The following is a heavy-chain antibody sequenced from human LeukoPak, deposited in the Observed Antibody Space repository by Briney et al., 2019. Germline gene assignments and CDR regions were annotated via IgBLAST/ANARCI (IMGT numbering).Heavy chain of an antibody. CDR2: IYPSDSDT. Sequence: GESLKISCKGSGYSFTSYWIGWVRQMPGKGLEWMGIIYPSDSDTRYSPSFQGQVTISADKSISTAYLQWSSLKASDTAMYYCARRINTDNYDSSGYYYGTYYFDYWGQGTLVTVSS. D-gene: IGHD3-22*01. J-gene: IGHJ4*02. V-gene: IGHV5-51*01. CDR3: ARRINTDNYDSSGYYYGTYYFDY. CDR1: GYSFTSYW.